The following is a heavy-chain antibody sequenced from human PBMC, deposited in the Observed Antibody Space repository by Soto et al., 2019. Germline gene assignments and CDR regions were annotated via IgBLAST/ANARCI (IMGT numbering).Heavy chain of an antibody. Sequence: GGSLRLSXVASGFTFSDYYMTWIRQAPGKGPEWISYINGGGDVIAYADSVKGRFTISRDNARRSVYLQMNSLTVDDTAVYYCSRDPRLVDYWGQGTLVTVS. CDR2: INGGGDVI. J-gene: IGHJ4*02. V-gene: IGHV3-11*01. CDR1: GFTFSDYY. CDR3: SRDPRLVDY. D-gene: IGHD1-26*01.